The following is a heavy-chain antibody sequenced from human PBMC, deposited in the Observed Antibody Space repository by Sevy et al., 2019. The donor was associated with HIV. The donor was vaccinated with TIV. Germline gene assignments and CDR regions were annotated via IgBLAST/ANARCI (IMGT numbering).Heavy chain of an antibody. V-gene: IGHV4-59*13. CDR1: GGSISSYY. CDR3: ARGDSSSWYFDY. J-gene: IGHJ4*02. Sequence: SETLSLTCTVSGGSISSYYWSWIRQPPGKGLEWIGYIYYNGSTNYNPSLKSRVTISVDTSKNQFSLKLSSVTAADTAVYYCARGDSSSWYFDYWGQGTLVTVSS. D-gene: IGHD6-13*01. CDR2: IYYNGST.